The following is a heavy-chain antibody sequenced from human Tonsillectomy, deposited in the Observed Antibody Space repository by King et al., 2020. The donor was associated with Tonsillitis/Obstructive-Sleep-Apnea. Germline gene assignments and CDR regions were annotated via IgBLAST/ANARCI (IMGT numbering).Heavy chain of an antibody. Sequence: QLVQSGTEVKKPGASVKVSCKASGYTFTDYYMYWVRQAPGQGLEWMGWINPNSGGTNYAQKFQGRVTMTRDTSISTAYMELSRLRPDDTALYYCARELGTTYSSGQGYYGMDVCGQGTTVTVSS. CDR2: INPNSGGT. D-gene: IGHD6-25*01. V-gene: IGHV1-2*02. J-gene: IGHJ6*02. CDR1: GYTFTDYY. CDR3: ARELGTTYSSGQGYYGMDV.